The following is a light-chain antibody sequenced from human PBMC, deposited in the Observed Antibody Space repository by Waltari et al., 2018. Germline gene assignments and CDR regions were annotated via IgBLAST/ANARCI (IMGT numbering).Light chain of an antibody. CDR3: CSYTSSDTYV. V-gene: IGLV2-14*03. CDR1: RSHFSLLGY. CDR2: DAV. Sequence: SALPQPASVSGSPGQSITISSTGTRSHFSLLGYVSWYQHRPGKAPRLIIYDAVKRPSVVSNRFSGSMSGYTASLTISGLQAEDEADYYCCSYTSSDTYVFGSGTTVTVL. J-gene: IGLJ1*01.